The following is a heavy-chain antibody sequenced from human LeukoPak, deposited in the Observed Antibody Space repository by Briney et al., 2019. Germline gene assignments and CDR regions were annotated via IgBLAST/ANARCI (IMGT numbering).Heavy chain of an antibody. V-gene: IGHV3-64D*09. Sequence: GGSLRLSCSASGFTFNSYAIHWVRQAPGKGLEYVSSIGTNGIGTYYADSVTGRFTISRDNSKNSLYLQMSSLRAEDTAVYYCVKGQEVVYAPTFDYWGQGTLVTVSS. J-gene: IGHJ4*02. D-gene: IGHD2-8*02. CDR3: VKGQEVVYAPTFDY. CDR1: GFTFNSYA. CDR2: IGTNGIGT.